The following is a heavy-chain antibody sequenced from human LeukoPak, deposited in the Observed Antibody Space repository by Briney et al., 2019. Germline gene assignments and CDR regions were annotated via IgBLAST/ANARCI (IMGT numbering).Heavy chain of an antibody. CDR3: ARGYVEDGPYYFDY. D-gene: IGHD1-14*01. V-gene: IGHV4-30-4*01. CDR1: GGSISSGDYY. J-gene: IGHJ4*02. Sequence: SETLSLTCTVSGGSISSGDYYWSWIRQPPGKGLEWIGYIYYSGSTYYNPSFKSRVTISVDTSKNQFSLKLSSVTAADTAVYYCARGYVEDGPYYFDYWGQGTLVTVSS. CDR2: IYYSGST.